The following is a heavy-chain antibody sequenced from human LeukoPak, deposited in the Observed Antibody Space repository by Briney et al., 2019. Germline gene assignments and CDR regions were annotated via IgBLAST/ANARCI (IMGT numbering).Heavy chain of an antibody. D-gene: IGHD3-3*01. CDR2: IYYSGST. CDR1: GGSISSSSYY. V-gene: IGHV4-39*01. CDR3: ASRFWSGYHAY. Sequence: SETLSLTCTVAGGSISSSSYYWGWIRQPPGKGLEWIGSIYYSGSTYYNPSLKSRVTISVDTSRNQFSLKLSSVIAADTAVYYCASRFWSGYHAYWGQGTLVTVSS. J-gene: IGHJ4*02.